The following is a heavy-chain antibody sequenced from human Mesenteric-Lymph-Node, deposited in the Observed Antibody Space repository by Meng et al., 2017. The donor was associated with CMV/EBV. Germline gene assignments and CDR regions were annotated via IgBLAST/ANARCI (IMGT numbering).Heavy chain of an antibody. CDR3: ALQGSPFDY. Sequence: ASVKVSCKVSGGIFRSFAISWVRQATGQGLEWMGWMNPNSGNTGYAQKFQGRVTMTRNTSISTAYMELSSLRSEDTAVYYCALQGSPFDYWGQGTLVTVSS. CDR1: GGIFRSFA. J-gene: IGHJ4*02. D-gene: IGHD5-24*01. CDR2: MNPNSGNT. V-gene: IGHV1-8*02.